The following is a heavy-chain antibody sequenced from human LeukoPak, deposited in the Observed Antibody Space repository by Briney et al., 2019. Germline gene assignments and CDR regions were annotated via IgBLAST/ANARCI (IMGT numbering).Heavy chain of an antibody. J-gene: IGHJ6*03. Sequence: ASVKVSCKASGYTFTSYYMRWVRQAPGQGLEWMGIINPSGGSTRYAQKFQGRVTMTRDTSTSTVYMSLSSLRSDDTAVYYCAREGTGTGGYFYYYYYMDVWGKGTTVTVSS. V-gene: IGHV1-46*01. D-gene: IGHD1-7*01. CDR1: GYTFTSYY. CDR3: AREGTGTGGYFYYYYYMDV. CDR2: INPSGGST.